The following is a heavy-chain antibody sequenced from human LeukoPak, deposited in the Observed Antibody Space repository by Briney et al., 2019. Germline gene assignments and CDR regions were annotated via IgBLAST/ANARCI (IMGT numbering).Heavy chain of an antibody. Sequence: PSETLSLTCTVSGGSISSYYWSWIRQPPGRGLEWIGYIYYSGSTYYNPSLKSRVTISVDTSKNQFSLKLSSVTAADTAVYYCARLTVRGLGRYYDSSGSHPSGYFDYWGQGTLVTVSS. CDR3: ARLTVRGLGRYYDSSGSHPSGYFDY. J-gene: IGHJ4*02. CDR1: GGSISSYY. V-gene: IGHV4-59*06. D-gene: IGHD3-22*01. CDR2: IYYSGST.